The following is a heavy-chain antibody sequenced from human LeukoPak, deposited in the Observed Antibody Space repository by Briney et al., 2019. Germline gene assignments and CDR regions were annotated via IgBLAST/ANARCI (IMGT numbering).Heavy chain of an antibody. CDR2: ISSSSSYI. D-gene: IGHD3-3*01. J-gene: IGHJ4*02. V-gene: IGHV3-21*01. CDR1: GFTFSSYS. CDR3: ASDFWSGYYTPMGVNY. Sequence: PGGSLRLSCAASGFTFSSYSMNWVRQAPGKGLEWVSSISSSSSYIYYADSVKGRFTISRDNSKNTLYLHINSLRAEDTAVYYCASDFWSGYYTPMGVNYWGQGTLVTVSS.